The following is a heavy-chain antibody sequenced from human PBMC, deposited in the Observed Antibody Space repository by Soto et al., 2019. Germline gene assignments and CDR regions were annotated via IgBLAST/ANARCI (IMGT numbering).Heavy chain of an antibody. V-gene: IGHV3-66*01. D-gene: IGHD4-17*01. CDR1: GFTVSSNF. J-gene: IGHJ4*02. CDR3: ASRRNPYGAYDY. Sequence: EMQLVVSGGGLVQPGGSLRLSCAASGFTVSSNFMSWVCQAPGKGLEWVSIIYRDGSKYYADSVKGRFTISRDNSKNTLYLQMNSLRADDTAVYYCASRRNPYGAYDYWGQGTLVTVSS. CDR2: IYRDGSK.